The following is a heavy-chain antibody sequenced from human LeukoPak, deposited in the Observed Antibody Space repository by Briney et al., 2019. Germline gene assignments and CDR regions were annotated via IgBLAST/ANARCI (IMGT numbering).Heavy chain of an antibody. Sequence: PGGSLRLSCAASGFTFSSYLMSWVRQAPGKGLEWVANIKQDGSEKYYVDSVKGRFTISRDNAKNSLYLQMNSLRAEDTAVYYCARDRGEEWELLSEDDAFDIWGQGTMVTVSS. J-gene: IGHJ3*02. D-gene: IGHD1-26*01. CDR1: GFTFSSYL. CDR2: IKQDGSEK. CDR3: ARDRGEEWELLSEDDAFDI. V-gene: IGHV3-7*01.